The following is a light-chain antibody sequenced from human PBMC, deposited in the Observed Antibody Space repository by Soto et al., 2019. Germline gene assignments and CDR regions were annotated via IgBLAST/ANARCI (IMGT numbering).Light chain of an antibody. J-gene: IGKJ1*01. V-gene: IGKV3-20*01. Sequence: VLTQAPGTLSLSPGERATLSCRASQSLSSSYLAWYQQKPGQAPRLLIYGTSIRATGIPDRFSGSGSGTDFTLTITRLEPEDFAVYYCQRFGTSPPWTFGQGTKLDIK. CDR1: QSLSSSY. CDR3: QRFGTSPPWT. CDR2: GTS.